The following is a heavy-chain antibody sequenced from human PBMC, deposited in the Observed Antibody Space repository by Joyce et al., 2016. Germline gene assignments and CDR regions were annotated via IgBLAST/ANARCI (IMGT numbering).Heavy chain of an antibody. CDR3: AKADYGDKIDAFDI. CDR2: ISSSSSTI. V-gene: IGHV3-48*01. CDR1: GFTFSSYS. J-gene: IGHJ3*02. D-gene: IGHD4-17*01. Sequence: EVQLVESGGGLVQPGGSLILSCAASGFTFSSYSMNWVRQAPGKGLEWFSYISSSSSTIYYADSVKGRFTISGDNAKNSLYLQMTSLRAKDTAVYYCAKADYGDKIDAFDIWGQGTMVTVSS.